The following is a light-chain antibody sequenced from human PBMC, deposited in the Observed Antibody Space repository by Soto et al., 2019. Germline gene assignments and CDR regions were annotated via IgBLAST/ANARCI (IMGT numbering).Light chain of an antibody. CDR1: KLGDKY. Sequence: SYELTQSPSVSVSQGQTASITCSGDKLGDKYASWYQQKPGQSPVVVIYQDKRRPSGIPERFSGSKSGNTATLTISGTQAMDEGDYYCQAWDSSTAVFGGGTKLTVL. CDR2: QDK. CDR3: QAWDSSTAV. V-gene: IGLV3-1*01. J-gene: IGLJ2*01.